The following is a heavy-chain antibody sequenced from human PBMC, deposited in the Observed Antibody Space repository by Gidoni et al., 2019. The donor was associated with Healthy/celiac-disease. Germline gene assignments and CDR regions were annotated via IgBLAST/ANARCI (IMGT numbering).Heavy chain of an antibody. Sequence: QVQLVESGGGVFQPGRSLQLSCAASGFTLSRYGMHWVRQATGKGLEGVEVIWYDGTNKYYADSVKVRFTISRDNSKNTLYLQMNSLRAEDTAVYYCARDFSGRNHYYYGMDVWGQGTTVTVSS. CDR1: GFTLSRYG. J-gene: IGHJ6*02. D-gene: IGHD1-26*01. CDR2: IWYDGTNK. V-gene: IGHV3-33*01. CDR3: ARDFSGRNHYYYGMDV.